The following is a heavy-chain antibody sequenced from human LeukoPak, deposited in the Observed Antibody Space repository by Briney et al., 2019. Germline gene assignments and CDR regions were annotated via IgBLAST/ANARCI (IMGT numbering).Heavy chain of an antibody. D-gene: IGHD3-16*01. CDR3: GRDLGPNWFDP. CDR2: IYYSGST. V-gene: IGHV4-59*11. J-gene: IGHJ5*02. CDR1: GGSISSHY. Sequence: PSETLSLTCTVSGGSISSHYWSWIRQPPGKGLEWIGYIYYSGSTNYNPSLKSRVTISVDTSKNQFSLKLSSLSAADTAVYYCGRDLGPNWFDPWGQGTLVTVSS.